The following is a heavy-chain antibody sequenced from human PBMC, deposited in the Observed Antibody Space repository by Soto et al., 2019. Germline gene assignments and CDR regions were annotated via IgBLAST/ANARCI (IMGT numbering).Heavy chain of an antibody. CDR2: IYHSGST. V-gene: IGHV4-30-2*01. CDR1: GCSISIGGYS. D-gene: IGHD2-15*01. Sequence: SETLSLTCAVSGCSISIGGYSWSWILQPPGKGLEWIGYIYHSGSTYYNPSLKSRVTISVDRSKNQFSLKLSSVTAADTAVYYCAREVTGRVAATLGQNNLFDPWGQGTLVTVSS. CDR3: AREVTGRVAATLGQNNLFDP. J-gene: IGHJ5*02.